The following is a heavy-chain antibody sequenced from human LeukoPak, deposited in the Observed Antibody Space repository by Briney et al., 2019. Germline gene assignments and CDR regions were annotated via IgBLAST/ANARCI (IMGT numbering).Heavy chain of an antibody. V-gene: IGHV1-69*13. CDR2: IIPIFGTA. J-gene: IGHJ4*02. Sequence: SVKVSCKASGGTFSSYAISWVRQAPGQGLEWMGGIIPIFGTANYAQKFQGRVTITADESTSTAYMELSSLRSEDAAVYYCARDPLNCSSTSCYQGWGQGTLVTVSS. D-gene: IGHD2-2*01. CDR3: ARDPLNCSSTSCYQG. CDR1: GGTFSSYA.